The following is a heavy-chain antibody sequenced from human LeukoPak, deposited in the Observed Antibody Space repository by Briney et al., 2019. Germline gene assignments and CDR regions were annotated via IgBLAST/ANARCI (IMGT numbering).Heavy chain of an antibody. CDR2: IYYSGGT. D-gene: IGHD3-10*01. CDR1: GGSISSSSYY. J-gene: IGHJ5*02. CDR3: ARGGYYGSGNDFRFDP. Sequence: SETLSLTCTVSGGSISSSSYYWGWLREPPGKGLEWIGSIYYSGGTYYNPSLKSRVTISVETSKNQFSLKLKSVTAADTAVYYCARGGYYGSGNDFRFDPWGQGTLVTVSP. V-gene: IGHV4-39*07.